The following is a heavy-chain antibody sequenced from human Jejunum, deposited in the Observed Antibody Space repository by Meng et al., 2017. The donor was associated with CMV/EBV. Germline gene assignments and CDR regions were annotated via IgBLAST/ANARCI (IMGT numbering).Heavy chain of an antibody. Sequence: CSVSGAPIIVSFWHWIRQTPGKGLGWIGCVDYGGPPKSNPSLKGRVTISVDTSKSQFSLELRSVIATDTAVFYCARGWGTTSPWDYWGQGTLVTVSS. V-gene: IGHV4-59*01. CDR2: VDYGGPP. J-gene: IGHJ4*02. D-gene: IGHD3-16*01. CDR1: GAPIIVSF. CDR3: ARGWGTTSPWDY.